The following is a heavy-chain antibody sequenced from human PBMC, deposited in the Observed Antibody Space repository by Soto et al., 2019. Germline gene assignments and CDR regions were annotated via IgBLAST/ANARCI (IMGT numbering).Heavy chain of an antibody. CDR2: IYYSGST. D-gene: IGHD6-19*01. Sequence: QVQLQESGPGLVKPSETLSLTCTVSGGSISSYYWSWIRQPPGKGLEWIGYIYYSGSTNYNPSLKSRVTISVDTSKNQFSLKLSSVTAADTAVYYCARGRFRVSGWIDYWGQGTLVTVSS. CDR3: ARGRFRVSGWIDY. V-gene: IGHV4-59*01. J-gene: IGHJ4*02. CDR1: GGSISSYY.